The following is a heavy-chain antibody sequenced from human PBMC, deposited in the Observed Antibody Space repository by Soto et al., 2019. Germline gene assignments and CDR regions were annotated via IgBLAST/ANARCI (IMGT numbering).Heavy chain of an antibody. J-gene: IGHJ5*02. V-gene: IGHV4-39*01. CDR3: VSSNWFDP. CDR2: FYYSGST. CDR1: GGSISSISYY. Sequence: SETLSLTCTVSGGSISSISYYWGWIRQPPGKGLEWIGLFYYSGSTYYIPSLKSRVTISVDTSKNQFSLKLSSVTAADTAVYYCVSSNWFDPWGQGTLVTVPQ.